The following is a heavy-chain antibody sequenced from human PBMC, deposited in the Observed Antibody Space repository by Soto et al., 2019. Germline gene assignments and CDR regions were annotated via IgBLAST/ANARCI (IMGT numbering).Heavy chain of an antibody. D-gene: IGHD2-2*01. CDR1: GYPFPSFE. V-gene: IGHV1-3*01. J-gene: IGHJ4*02. CDR2: ISNAGSGNT. CDR3: ARESNHYQDFFQN. Sequence: VKVSCKTSGYPFPSFEVHWIRQAPGQRPEWMGGISNAGSGNTKYSQKFQDRLTITGDKRATTVYMALSSLTSEDTATYYCARESNHYQDFFQNWGQGTQVTVSS.